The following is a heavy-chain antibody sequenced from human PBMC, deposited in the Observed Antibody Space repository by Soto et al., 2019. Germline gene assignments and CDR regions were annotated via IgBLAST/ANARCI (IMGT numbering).Heavy chain of an antibody. J-gene: IGHJ6*02. CDR2: VRHGGGS. Sequence: QVQLQESGPGLVKPSETMSLSCTVSSGSISSYYWSWFRQSPGKRMEWIGYVRHGGGSSYNRSLQSRVAIALDTSKSQFSLKVTSVPATDTAVYYCARQGFGPLHGLVDVWGQGTTVTVSS. CDR3: ARQGFGPLHGLVDV. D-gene: IGHD3-10*01. CDR1: SGSISSYY. V-gene: IGHV4-59*08.